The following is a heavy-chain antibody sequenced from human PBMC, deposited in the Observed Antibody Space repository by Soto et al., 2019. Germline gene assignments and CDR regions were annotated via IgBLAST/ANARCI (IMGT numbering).Heavy chain of an antibody. CDR1: SGSISSSNW. CDR3: ARGLLQNLKSYYFDY. Sequence: PSETLSLTCAVSSGSISSSNWWSWVRQPPGKGLEWIGEIYHSGSTNYNPSLKSRVTISVDKSKNQFSLKLSSVTAADTAVYYCARGLLQNLKSYYFDYWGQGTLVTVSS. J-gene: IGHJ4*02. D-gene: IGHD3-3*01. V-gene: IGHV4-4*02. CDR2: IYHSGST.